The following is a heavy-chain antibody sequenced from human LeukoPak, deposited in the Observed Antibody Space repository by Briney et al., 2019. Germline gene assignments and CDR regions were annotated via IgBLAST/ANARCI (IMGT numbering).Heavy chain of an antibody. V-gene: IGHV3-48*03. Sequence: PGGSLRLSCAASGFTFSSCEMNWVRQAPGKGLEWVSYISSSGSTIYYADSVKGRFTISRDNAKNPLYLQMNSLRAEDTAVYYCARGASNWNFDYYGMDVWGQGTTVTVSS. D-gene: IGHD1-1*01. CDR1: GFTFSSCE. CDR3: ARGASNWNFDYYGMDV. CDR2: ISSSGSTI. J-gene: IGHJ6*02.